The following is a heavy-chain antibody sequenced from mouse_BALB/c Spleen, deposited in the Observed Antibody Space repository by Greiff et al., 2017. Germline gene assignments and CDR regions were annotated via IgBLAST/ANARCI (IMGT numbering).Heavy chain of an antibody. V-gene: IGHV7-3*02. CDR2: IRNKANGYTT. J-gene: IGHJ2*01. CDR3: ARDSGYYYGSTPYYFDY. CDR1: GFTFTDYY. D-gene: IGHD1-1*01. Sequence: EVQVVESGGGLVQPGGSLRLSCATSGFTFTDYYMSWVRQPPGKALEWLGFIRNKANGYTTEYSASVKGRFTISRDNSQSILYLQMNTLRAEDSATYYCARDSGYYYGSTPYYFDYWGQGTTLTVSS.